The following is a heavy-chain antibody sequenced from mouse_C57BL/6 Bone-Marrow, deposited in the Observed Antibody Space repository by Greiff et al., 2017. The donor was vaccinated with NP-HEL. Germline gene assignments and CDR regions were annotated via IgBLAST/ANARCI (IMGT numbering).Heavy chain of an antibody. Sequence: VQLQQSGAELVRPGASVTLSCKASGYTFTDYEMHWVKQTPVHGLEWIGAIDPETGGTAYNQKFKGKVILTADKSSSTAYMELRSLTSEDSAVYYCTRWGYGGYFDGWGTGTTVTVSS. CDR2: IDPETGGT. V-gene: IGHV1-15*01. J-gene: IGHJ1*03. CDR3: TRWGYGGYFDG. CDR1: GYTFTDYE. D-gene: IGHD1-1*02.